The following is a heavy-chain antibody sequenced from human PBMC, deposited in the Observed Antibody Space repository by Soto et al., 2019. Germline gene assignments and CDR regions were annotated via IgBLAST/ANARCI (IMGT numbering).Heavy chain of an antibody. CDR3: ARIRGYWYGLDV. CDR1: GFPLSTYG. Sequence: EVQLLESGGGLVQPGGSLRLSCAASGFPLSTYGMTWVRQAPGKRLEWVSAITGTGGNTYYVDSVKGRFTSSRDNSKNMLYLQMNSLRVEDTAVYYCARIRGYWYGLDVWGQGTTVTVSS. V-gene: IGHV3-23*01. J-gene: IGHJ6*02. CDR2: ITGTGGNT.